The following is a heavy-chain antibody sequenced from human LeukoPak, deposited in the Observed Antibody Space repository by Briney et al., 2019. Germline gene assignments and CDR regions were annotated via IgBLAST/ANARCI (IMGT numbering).Heavy chain of an antibody. Sequence: PSETLSLTCTVSGGSISSYYWSWIRQPAGKGLEWIGRIYTSGSTNYNPSLKSRVTMSVDTSKNQFSLKLSSVTAADTAVYYCARGRLYFYYYYYMDVWGKGTTVTVSS. CDR2: IYTSGST. CDR1: GGSISSYY. J-gene: IGHJ6*03. CDR3: ARGRLYFYYYYYMDV. V-gene: IGHV4-4*07.